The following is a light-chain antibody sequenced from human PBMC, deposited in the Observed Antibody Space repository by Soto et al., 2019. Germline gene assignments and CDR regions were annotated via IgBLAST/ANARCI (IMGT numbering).Light chain of an antibody. Sequence: EIVLTQSPGTLSLSPGERATLSCRASQTLSTNSLAWYQQRPGQTPRLLIYAASTRDTDIPDRFNGSGSGTEFTLTISSLQSEDFAVYCCQQYYKLPWTFGQGTKVDIK. CDR1: QTLSTN. CDR3: QQYYKLPWT. J-gene: IGKJ1*01. CDR2: AAS. V-gene: IGKV3D-15*01.